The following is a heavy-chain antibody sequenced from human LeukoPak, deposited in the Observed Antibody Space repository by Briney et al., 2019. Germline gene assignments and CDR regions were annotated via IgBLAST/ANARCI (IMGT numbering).Heavy chain of an antibody. J-gene: IGHJ2*01. CDR2: ISGSGGST. Sequence: AGGSLRLSCAASGFIFSTYSMNWVRQAPGKGLEWVSAISGSGGSTYYADSVKGRFTISRDNSKNTLYLQMNSLRAEDTAVYYCAKGYSSSFYWYFDLWGRGTLVTVSS. CDR3: AKGYSSSFYWYFDL. D-gene: IGHD6-13*01. CDR1: GFIFSTYS. V-gene: IGHV3-23*01.